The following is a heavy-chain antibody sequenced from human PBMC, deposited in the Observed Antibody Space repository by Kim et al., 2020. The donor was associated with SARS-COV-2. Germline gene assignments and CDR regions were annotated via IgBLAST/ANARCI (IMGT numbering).Heavy chain of an antibody. J-gene: IGHJ6*02. CDR3: ARDSRSSLDYYYYGMDV. CDR2: ISAYNGNT. CDR1: GYTFTSYG. D-gene: IGHD3-10*01. Sequence: ASVKVSCKASGYTFTSYGISWVRQAPGQGLEWMGWISAYNGNTNYAQKLQGRVTMTTDTSTSTAYMELRSLRSDDTAVYYCARDSRSSLDYYYYGMDVWGQGTTVTVSS. V-gene: IGHV1-18*01.